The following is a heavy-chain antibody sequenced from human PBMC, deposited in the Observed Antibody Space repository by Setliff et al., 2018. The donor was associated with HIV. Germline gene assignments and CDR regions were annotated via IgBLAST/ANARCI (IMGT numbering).Heavy chain of an antibody. CDR2: ISYDGSDK. V-gene: IGHV3-30*04. D-gene: IGHD6-13*01. CDR1: EFTFSSYA. CDR3: ATLSSNWHLDY. Sequence: PGGSLRLSCAASEFTFSSYAMHWVRQAPVKGLEWVAVISYDGSDKYYADSVKGRFTISRDNSKNTVYLQMNSLRAEDTAVYYCATLSSNWHLDYWGQGTLVTVSS. J-gene: IGHJ4*02.